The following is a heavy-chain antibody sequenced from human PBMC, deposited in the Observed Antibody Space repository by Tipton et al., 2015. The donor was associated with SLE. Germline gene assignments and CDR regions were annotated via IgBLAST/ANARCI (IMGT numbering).Heavy chain of an antibody. CDR2: IDDSGST. CDR3: ANSPGDDDAFDL. J-gene: IGHJ3*01. D-gene: IGHD7-27*01. V-gene: IGHV4-31*03. Sequence: LRLSCTVSAGSISSGAYYWSWIRQHPGKGLEWIGYIDDSGSTYYSPSLKSRVIISLDTSKNQFSLKLSSVTAADTAVYYCANSPGDDDAFDLWGPGTMVTVSS. CDR1: AGSISSGAYY.